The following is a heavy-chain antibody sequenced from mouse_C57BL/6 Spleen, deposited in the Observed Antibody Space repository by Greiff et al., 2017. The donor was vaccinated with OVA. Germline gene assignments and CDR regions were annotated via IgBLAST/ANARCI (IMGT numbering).Heavy chain of an antibody. V-gene: IGHV3-6*01. Sequence: ESGPGLVKPSQSLSLTCSVTGYSITSGYYWNWIRQFPGNKLEWMGYISYDGSNNYNPSLKNRISITRDTSKNQLFLKLNSVTTEDTATYYCARGDDGYAMDYWGQGTSVTVSS. D-gene: IGHD2-12*01. CDR3: ARGDDGYAMDY. J-gene: IGHJ4*01. CDR1: GYSITSGYY. CDR2: ISYDGSN.